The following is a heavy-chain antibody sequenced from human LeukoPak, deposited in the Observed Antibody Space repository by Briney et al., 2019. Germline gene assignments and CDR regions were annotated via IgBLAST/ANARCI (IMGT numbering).Heavy chain of an antibody. CDR2: INSDGRTT. V-gene: IGHV3-74*01. D-gene: IGHD1-26*01. J-gene: IGHJ4*02. CDR1: GFTFRNNW. Sequence: GGSLRLSCAASGFTFRNNWMHWVRQAPGKGLVWVSRINSDGRTTTYADSVKGRFTISRDNAKNTLYLQMNSLRAEDTAVYYCAKDLALYTGPYTGIYYSPIDYWGQGTLVTVSS. CDR3: AKDLALYTGPYTGIYYSPIDY.